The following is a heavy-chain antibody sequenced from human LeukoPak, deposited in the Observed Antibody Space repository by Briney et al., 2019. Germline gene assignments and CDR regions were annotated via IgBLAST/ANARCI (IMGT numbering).Heavy chain of an antibody. CDR1: GYTFPSYF. V-gene: IGHV1-46*01. J-gene: IGHJ4*02. CDR2: INPTGGST. CDR3: ARGNSNYVRGFYFDY. Sequence: GASVKVSCKASGYTFPSYFMHWVRQAPGQGLEWMGIINPTGGSTTYAQKFQGRVTMTRDTSTSTVYMELSSLRSEDTAVYYCARGNSNYVRGFYFDYWGQGTLVTVSS. D-gene: IGHD4-11*01.